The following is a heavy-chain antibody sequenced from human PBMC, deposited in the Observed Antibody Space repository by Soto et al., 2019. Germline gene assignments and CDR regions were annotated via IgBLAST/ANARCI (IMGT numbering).Heavy chain of an antibody. CDR3: SHYSSTSSFDY. V-gene: IGHV2-5*02. Sequence: QITLKESGPTLVKPTQTFTLACTFSGFSLSTSGMGVGWIRQPPGKALEWLALIYWDDDKRYSPSLKSRLTSTKDTSKNQVLLTMTNIDPVDTATYYCSHYSSTSSFDYWGQGTLVTVSS. D-gene: IGHD6-13*01. CDR1: GFSLSTSGMG. CDR2: IYWDDDK. J-gene: IGHJ4*02.